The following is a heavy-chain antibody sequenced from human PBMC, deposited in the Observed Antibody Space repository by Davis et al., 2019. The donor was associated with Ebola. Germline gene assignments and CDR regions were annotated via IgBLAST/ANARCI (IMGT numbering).Heavy chain of an antibody. D-gene: IGHD4-17*01. CDR3: ARTVTKLNWFDP. J-gene: IGHJ5*02. CDR2: INSDGSST. CDR1: GFTFSSYW. V-gene: IGHV3-74*01. Sequence: GESLKISCAASGFTFSSYWMHWVRQAPGKGLVWVSRINSDGSSTSYADSVKGRFTISRDNAKNTLYLKMNSLRAEDTAVYYCARTVTKLNWFDPWGQGTLVTVSS.